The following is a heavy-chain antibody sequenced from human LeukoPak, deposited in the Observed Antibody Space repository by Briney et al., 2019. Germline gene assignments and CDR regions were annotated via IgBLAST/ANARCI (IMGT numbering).Heavy chain of an antibody. V-gene: IGHV4-4*02. J-gene: IGHJ4*02. CDR3: ARRIAARPGALNY. CDR1: GGSISSSNW. CDR2: IYHSGST. Sequence: SETLSLTCAVSGGSISSSNWWSWVRQPPGKGLEWIGEIYHSGSTNYNPSLKSRVTISVDTSKNQFSLKLSSVTAADTAVYYCARRIAARPGALNYWGQGTLVTVSS. D-gene: IGHD6-6*01.